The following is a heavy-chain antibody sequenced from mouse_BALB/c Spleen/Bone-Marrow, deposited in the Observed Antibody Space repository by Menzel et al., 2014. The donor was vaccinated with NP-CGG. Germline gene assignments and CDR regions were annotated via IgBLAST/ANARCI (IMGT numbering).Heavy chain of an antibody. CDR3: ARSLTGKKTVDY. CDR1: GSVFPNYL. J-gene: IGHJ2*01. V-gene: IGHV1-54*01. CDR2: ITAGSGGT. D-gene: IGHD4-1*01. Sequence: VPLPPSGAELVRPGPSVKVSCTASGSVFPNYLIEWVKQRPGQGLEWIGVITAGSGGTDYSEKFKGEATRTAEKYARTAHMQRSSLTADESAGDGGARSLTGKKTVDYWGQGKNLKGSS.